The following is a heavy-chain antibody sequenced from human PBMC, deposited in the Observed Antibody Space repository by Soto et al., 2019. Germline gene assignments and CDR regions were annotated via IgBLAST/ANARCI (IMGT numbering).Heavy chain of an antibody. CDR2: IYYSGST. Sequence: QVQLQESGPGLVKPSETLSLTCTVSGGSVSSGSYYWSWIRQPPGKGLEWIGYIYYSGSTNHNPSLKSRVTISVDTSKNQIYLKLSSVTAADTAVYYCARETRYYDFWSGYPSDYYYGMDVWGQGTTVTVSS. CDR1: GGSVSSGSYY. V-gene: IGHV4-61*01. J-gene: IGHJ6*02. D-gene: IGHD3-3*01. CDR3: ARETRYYDFWSGYPSDYYYGMDV.